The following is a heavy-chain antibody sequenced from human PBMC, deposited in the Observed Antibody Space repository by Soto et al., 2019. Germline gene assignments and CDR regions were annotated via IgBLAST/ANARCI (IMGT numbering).Heavy chain of an antibody. CDR2: IIPIFGTA. CDR3: ARDRGYCSSTSCRSYYYYGMDV. D-gene: IGHD2-2*03. CDR1: GGTFSLYA. J-gene: IGHJ6*02. V-gene: IGHV1-69*01. Sequence: QVQLVQSGAEVKKPGSSVKVSCKASGGTFSLYAISWVRQAPGQGLEWMGGIIPIFGTANYAQKFQGRVTITADESTSTAYMELSSLRSEDTAVYYCARDRGYCSSTSCRSYYYYGMDVWGQGTTVTLSS.